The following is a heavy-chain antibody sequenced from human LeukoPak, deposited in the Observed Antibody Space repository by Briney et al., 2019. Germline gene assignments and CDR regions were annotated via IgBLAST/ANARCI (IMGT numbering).Heavy chain of an antibody. V-gene: IGHV4-59*01. Sequence: PETPSLTCTVAGGSTPSYYWSWYWQPPGTRSDRLGYNYYSESTHYNPPLTSRVTISVDSSKNQFSLRLNSVTAADTAVYYCARDPSGSYYLSGAFDIWGQGTMVTVSS. D-gene: IGHD1-26*01. CDR3: ARDPSGSYYLSGAFDI. J-gene: IGHJ3*02. CDR2: NYYSEST. CDR1: GGSTPSYY.